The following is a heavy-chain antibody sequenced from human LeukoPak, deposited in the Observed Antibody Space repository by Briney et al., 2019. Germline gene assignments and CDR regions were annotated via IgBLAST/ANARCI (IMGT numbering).Heavy chain of an antibody. V-gene: IGHV1-69*05. J-gene: IGHJ4*02. CDR1: GGTFSSYA. Sequence: SVKVSCKSSGGTFSSYALSWVRQAPGQGLEWMGRIIPIFGTANYAQKFQGRVTITTDESTSTAYMELSSLRSEDTAVYYCARDRVVAAHFDYWGQGTLVSVSS. D-gene: IGHD2-15*01. CDR3: ARDRVVAAHFDY. CDR2: IIPIFGTA.